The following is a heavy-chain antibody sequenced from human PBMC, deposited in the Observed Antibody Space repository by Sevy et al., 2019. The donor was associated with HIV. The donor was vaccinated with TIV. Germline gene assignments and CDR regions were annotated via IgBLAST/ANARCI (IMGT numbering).Heavy chain of an antibody. D-gene: IGHD3-22*01. CDR2: ISAYNGNT. CDR3: ARGYYDSSVEAFDI. CDR1: GYTFTSYG. Sequence: ASVKVSCKASGYTFTSYGISWVRQAPGQGLEWMGWISAYNGNTNYPQKLQGRVTMTTDTSTSTAYMELRSLRSDDTAVYYCARGYYDSSVEAFDIWGQGTMVTVSS. J-gene: IGHJ3*02. V-gene: IGHV1-18*01.